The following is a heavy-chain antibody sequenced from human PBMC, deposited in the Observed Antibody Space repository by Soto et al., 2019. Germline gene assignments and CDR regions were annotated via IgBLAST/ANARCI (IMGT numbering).Heavy chain of an antibody. CDR2: ISAYNGNT. CDR1: GYTFTSYG. CDR3: AREGKGDFWSGYPVGLDY. V-gene: IGHV1-18*01. D-gene: IGHD3-3*01. Sequence: ASVKASCTASGYTFTSYGISWVRQAPEQGLEWMGWISAYNGNTNYAQKLQGRVTMTTDTSTSTAYMELRSLRSDDTAVYYCAREGKGDFWSGYPVGLDYWGQGTLVTVSS. J-gene: IGHJ4*02.